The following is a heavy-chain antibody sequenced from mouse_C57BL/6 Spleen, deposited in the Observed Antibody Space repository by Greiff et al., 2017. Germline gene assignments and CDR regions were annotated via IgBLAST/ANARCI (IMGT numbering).Heavy chain of an antibody. Sequence: QVQLQQSGPELVKPGASVKISCKASGYAFSSSWMNWVKQRPGKGLEWIGRIYPGDGDTNYNGTFKGKATLTADKSSSTAYMQLSSLTSEDSAVYFCAGEGPRDFDYWGQGTTLTVSS. D-gene: IGHD6-1*01. V-gene: IGHV1-82*01. CDR2: IYPGDGDT. CDR1: GYAFSSSW. CDR3: AGEGPRDFDY. J-gene: IGHJ2*01.